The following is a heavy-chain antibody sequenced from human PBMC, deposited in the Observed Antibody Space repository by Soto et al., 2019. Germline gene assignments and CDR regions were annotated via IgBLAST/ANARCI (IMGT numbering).Heavy chain of an antibody. CDR3: ARAATTTESYGMDV. J-gene: IGHJ6*02. V-gene: IGHV3-53*01. Sequence: GSLRLSCAASGFTVSSNYMSWVRQAPGKGLEWVSVIYSGGSTYYADSVKGRFTISRDNSKNTLYLQMNSLRAEDTDVYYCARAATTTESYGMDVWGQGTTVTVYS. CDR1: GFTVSSNY. CDR2: IYSGGST. D-gene: IGHD1-1*01.